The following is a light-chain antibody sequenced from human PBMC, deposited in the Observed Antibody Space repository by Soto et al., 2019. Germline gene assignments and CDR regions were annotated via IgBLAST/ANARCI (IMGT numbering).Light chain of an antibody. CDR1: QSISSW. J-gene: IGKJ1*01. Sequence: DIQMTQSPSTLSASVGDRVTITCRASQSISSWLAWYQQKPGKAPKLLIYDASSLESGVPSRFSGSGSWTEFTLTISSLQPDDFATYYCQQYNSYSGTVGQGTKVDSK. V-gene: IGKV1-5*01. CDR3: QQYNSYSGT. CDR2: DAS.